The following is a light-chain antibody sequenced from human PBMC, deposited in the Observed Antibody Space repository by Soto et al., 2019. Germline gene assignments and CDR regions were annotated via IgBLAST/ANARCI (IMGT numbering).Light chain of an antibody. J-gene: IGKJ4*01. V-gene: IGKV3-15*01. CDR3: HQYNNWPLT. CDR1: QSVFSN. CDR2: AAS. Sequence: EILMTQSPATLSVSPGERATLSCGASQSVFSNLAWYQQKPGRAPRLLIYAASTRATGIPARFSGSGSGTEFTLTISSLQSEDFAVYYCHQYNNWPLTFGGGTKVEIE.